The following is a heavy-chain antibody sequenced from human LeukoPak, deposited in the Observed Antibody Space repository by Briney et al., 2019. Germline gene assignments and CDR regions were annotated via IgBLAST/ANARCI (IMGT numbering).Heavy chain of an antibody. Sequence: PGGSLRLSCAASGFTFGSYGMHWVRQAPGKGLEWVAVIWYDGSNKYYADSVKGRFTISRDNSKNTLYLQMNSLRAEDTAVYYCARGDSSGYYFDYWGQGTLVTVSS. J-gene: IGHJ4*02. CDR3: ARGDSSGYYFDY. V-gene: IGHV3-33*01. D-gene: IGHD3-22*01. CDR1: GFTFGSYG. CDR2: IWYDGSNK.